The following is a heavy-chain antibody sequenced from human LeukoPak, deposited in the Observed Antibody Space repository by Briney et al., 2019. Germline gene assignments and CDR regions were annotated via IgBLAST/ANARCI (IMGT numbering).Heavy chain of an antibody. CDR3: ARALADRPTSQYSSGWYWFDP. V-gene: IGHV1-18*01. Sequence: ASVKVSCTASGYTFTSYGISWVRQAPGQGLEWMGWISAYNGNTNYAQKLQGRVTMTTDTSTSTAYMELRSLRSDDTAVYYCARALADRPTSQYSSGWYWFDPWGQGTLVTVSS. D-gene: IGHD6-19*01. CDR1: GYTFTSYG. CDR2: ISAYNGNT. J-gene: IGHJ5*02.